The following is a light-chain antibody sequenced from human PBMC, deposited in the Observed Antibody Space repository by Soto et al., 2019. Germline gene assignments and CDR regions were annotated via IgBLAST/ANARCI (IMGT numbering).Light chain of an antibody. Sequence: QSALTQPPSASGTPGQRVTISCSGSGSNIGSSTVNWYRQLPGTAPKLLIYSTHQRPSGVPDRFSGSKSGTSASLAISGLQSEDEADYYCAAWDDRLNGYVFGTGTKVTVL. CDR2: STH. CDR1: GSNIGSST. V-gene: IGLV1-44*01. CDR3: AAWDDRLNGYV. J-gene: IGLJ1*01.